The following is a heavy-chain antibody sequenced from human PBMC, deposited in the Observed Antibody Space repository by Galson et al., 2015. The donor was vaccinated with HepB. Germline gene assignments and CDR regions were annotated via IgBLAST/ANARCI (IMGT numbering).Heavy chain of an antibody. Sequence: SVKVTCKASGYTFTRYAMNWARQAPGQGLEWMGWINTNTGNPTYAQGFTGRFVFSLDTSVSTAYLQISSLKAEDTAVYYCAREGKLSYYNNFDYWGQGTLVTVSS. D-gene: IGHD3-10*01. CDR2: INTNTGNP. CDR1: GYTFTRYA. CDR3: AREGKLSYYNNFDY. V-gene: IGHV7-4-1*02. J-gene: IGHJ4*02.